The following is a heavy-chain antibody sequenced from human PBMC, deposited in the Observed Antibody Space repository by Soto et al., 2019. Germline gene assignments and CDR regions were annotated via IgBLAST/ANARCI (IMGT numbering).Heavy chain of an antibody. V-gene: IGHV1-69*04. Sequence: ASVKVSCKASGGTFSSYTISWVRQAPGQGLEWMGRIIPILGIANYAQKFQGRVTITADKSTCTAYMELSSLGSEDTAVYYCARDSDTYCSGGSCYYPSFQHWGQGTLVTVSS. D-gene: IGHD2-15*01. CDR1: GGTFSSYT. CDR2: IIPILGIA. J-gene: IGHJ1*01. CDR3: ARDSDTYCSGGSCYYPSFQH.